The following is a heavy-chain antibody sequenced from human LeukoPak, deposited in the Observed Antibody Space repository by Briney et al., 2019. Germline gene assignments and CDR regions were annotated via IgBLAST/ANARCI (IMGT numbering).Heavy chain of an antibody. Sequence: GGSLRLSCSAPGFTFSAYAMHWVRQAPGKGLEYVSAISPDGSNTYYADFVKGRFRISRDNSKNTLYLQMSSLRPEDTADYYCVPKGTEGYWGQGTLVTVSS. CDR3: VPKGTEGY. CDR2: ISPDGSNT. V-gene: IGHV3-64D*06. CDR1: GFTFSAYA. J-gene: IGHJ4*02.